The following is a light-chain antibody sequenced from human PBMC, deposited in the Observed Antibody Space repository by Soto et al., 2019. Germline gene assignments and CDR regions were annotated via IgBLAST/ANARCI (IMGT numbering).Light chain of an antibody. CDR2: AAS. Sequence: DIQMTQSPSSLSASVGDRVTITCRASQGISNYLAWYQQKPGKVPKLLIYAASTLQSGVPSRFSGSGSGTDLTLTISSLQPEDVATYYCQKYNSAPCTVCPGTKVDIK. CDR1: QGISNY. CDR3: QKYNSAPCT. J-gene: IGKJ3*01. V-gene: IGKV1-27*01.